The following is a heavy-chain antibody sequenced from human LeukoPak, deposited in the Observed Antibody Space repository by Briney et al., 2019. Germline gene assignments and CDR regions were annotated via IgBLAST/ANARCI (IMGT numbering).Heavy chain of an antibody. Sequence: ASVKVSCKASGYTFTGYYMHWVRQAPGQGPEWMGWINPNTGGTNYAQKFQGRDTMTTDSSISTAYMELSRLRSDDTAAYYCAKDPLEATAGTSSFLDYWGQGTLVTVSA. V-gene: IGHV1-2*02. CDR1: GYTFTGYY. CDR2: INPNTGGT. CDR3: AKDPLEATAGTSSFLDY. D-gene: IGHD6-13*01. J-gene: IGHJ4*02.